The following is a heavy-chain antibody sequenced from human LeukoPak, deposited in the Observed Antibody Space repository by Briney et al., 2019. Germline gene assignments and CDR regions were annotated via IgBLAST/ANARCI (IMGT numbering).Heavy chain of an antibody. CDR1: GFTFSSYA. V-gene: IGHV3-30-3*01. Sequence: GGSLRLSCAASGFTFSSYAMHWVRQAPGKGLEWVAVMSYDGSNKYYADSVKGRFTISRDNSKNTLYLQMNSLRAEDTAVYYCARADGSGSYLLRDYWGQGTLVTVSS. J-gene: IGHJ4*02. D-gene: IGHD1-26*01. CDR2: MSYDGSNK. CDR3: ARADGSGSYLLRDY.